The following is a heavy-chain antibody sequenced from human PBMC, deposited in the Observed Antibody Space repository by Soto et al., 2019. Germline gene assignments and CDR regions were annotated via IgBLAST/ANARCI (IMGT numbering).Heavy chain of an antibody. V-gene: IGHV1-18*01. J-gene: IGHJ4*02. D-gene: IGHD3-10*01. CDR3: VRDLDGSGSYYTDY. Sequence: ASVKVSCKASGYTFSIYGINWVRQAPGQGLEWMGWTRPNNGNTKYAQNLQGRVTMTTDTSTSTAYMELRSLRPDDTAVYYCVRDLDGSGSYYTDYWGQGALVTVSS. CDR2: TRPNNGNT. CDR1: GYTFSIYG.